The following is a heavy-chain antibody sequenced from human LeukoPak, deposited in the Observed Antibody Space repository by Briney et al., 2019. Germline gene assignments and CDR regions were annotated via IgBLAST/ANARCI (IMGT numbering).Heavy chain of an antibody. V-gene: IGHV3-23*01. CDR2: ISGSGGST. CDR1: GFTFSSYA. CDR3: AKEIYGDPTGGRFQH. Sequence: GGSLRLSCAASGFTFSSYAMHWVRQAPGKGLEWVAVISGSGGSTYYADSVEGRFTVSRDNSKNTLYLQMNSLRAEDTAVFYCAKEIYGDPTGGRFQHWGQGTLVTVSS. D-gene: IGHD4-17*01. J-gene: IGHJ1*01.